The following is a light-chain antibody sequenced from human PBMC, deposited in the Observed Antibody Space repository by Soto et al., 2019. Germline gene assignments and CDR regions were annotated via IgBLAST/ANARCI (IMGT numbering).Light chain of an antibody. Sequence: EIVLTQSPGTLSLSPGERATLSCRATQSVSSSYLAWYQQKPGQAPRLLIYGASSRATDIPDRFSGSGSGTDFTITISRLEPEDFAVYYCQQYGSSPLVTFGQGTRLEIK. CDR3: QQYGSSPLVT. V-gene: IGKV3-20*01. CDR2: GAS. CDR1: QSVSSSY. J-gene: IGKJ5*01.